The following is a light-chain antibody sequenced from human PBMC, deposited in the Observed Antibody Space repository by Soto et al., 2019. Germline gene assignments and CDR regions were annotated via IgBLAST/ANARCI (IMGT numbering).Light chain of an antibody. J-gene: IGKJ2*01. CDR2: SAS. V-gene: IGKV3-15*01. Sequence: EIVMTQSPATLSVSPGERATLSCRASQSVGSNLAWYQQKPGQAPGLLIYSASTRATGIPARFSGSGSGTEFTLTISGLQSEDFAVYYCQQYNRWTPYTFGQGTKVDIK. CDR1: QSVGSN. CDR3: QQYNRWTPYT.